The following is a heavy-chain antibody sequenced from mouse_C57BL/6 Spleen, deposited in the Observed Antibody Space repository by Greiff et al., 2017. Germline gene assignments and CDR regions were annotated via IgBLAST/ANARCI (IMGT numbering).Heavy chain of an antibody. CDR1: GYTFTSYW. D-gene: IGHD3-2*02. CDR2: IDPSDSYT. J-gene: IGHJ2*01. CDR3: ARGTAQATGYFAY. Sequence: QVQLQQPGAELVRPGTSVKLSCKASGYTFTSYWMHWVKQRPGQGLEWIGVIDPSDSYTNYNQKFKGKATLTVDTSSSTAYMQLSSLTSEDSAVSYCARGTAQATGYFAYWGQGTTLTVSS. V-gene: IGHV1-59*01.